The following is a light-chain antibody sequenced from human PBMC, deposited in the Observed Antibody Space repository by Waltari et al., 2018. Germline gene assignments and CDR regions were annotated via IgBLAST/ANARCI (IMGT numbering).Light chain of an antibody. Sequence: DIVMTQSPDSLAVSLGERATINCKPRQSVLYSSNNKNYLAWYQQKPGQPPKLLIYWASTRESGVPDRFSGSGSGTDFTLTISSLQAEDVAVYYCQQYLSTPPTFGQGTKVEIK. V-gene: IGKV4-1*01. CDR1: QSVLYSSNNKNY. CDR3: QQYLSTPPT. CDR2: WAS. J-gene: IGKJ1*01.